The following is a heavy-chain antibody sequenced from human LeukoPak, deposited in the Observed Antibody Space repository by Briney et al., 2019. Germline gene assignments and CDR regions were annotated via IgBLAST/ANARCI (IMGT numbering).Heavy chain of an antibody. V-gene: IGHV4-59*08. D-gene: IGHD6-19*01. CDR2: VYHSGST. CDR3: ARHTYNSGWYYFDY. CDR1: GGSISTYY. J-gene: IGHJ4*02. Sequence: KPSETLSLTCTISGGSISTYYWGWIRQPPGKGLEWIGYVYHSGSTNYNPSLKSRVTISVDTSKKQFSLRLSSVTAADTAVYYCARHTYNSGWYYFDYWGQGTLVTVSS.